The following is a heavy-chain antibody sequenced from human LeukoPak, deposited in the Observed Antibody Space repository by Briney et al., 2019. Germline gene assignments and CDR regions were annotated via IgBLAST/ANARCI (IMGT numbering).Heavy chain of an antibody. Sequence: RPGGSLRLSCAASGFTFSSYGMHWVRQAPGKGLEWVAVISYDGSNKYYADSVKGRFTISRDNSKNTLYLQMNSLRAEDTAVYYCAKGPRNVFYFDYWGQGTLVTVSS. CDR2: ISYDGSNK. J-gene: IGHJ4*02. CDR3: AKGPRNVFYFDY. V-gene: IGHV3-30*18. CDR1: GFTFSSYG.